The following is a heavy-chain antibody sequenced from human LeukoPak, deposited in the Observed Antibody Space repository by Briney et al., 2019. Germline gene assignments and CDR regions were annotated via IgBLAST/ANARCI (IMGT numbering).Heavy chain of an antibody. V-gene: IGHV5-51*01. J-gene: IGHJ4*02. CDR2: IYPGDSDT. CDR3: ARRLEGASTTYFDY. CDR1: GYTFTNYW. D-gene: IGHD1-26*01. Sequence: GESLKISCQVSGYTFTNYWIGWVRQMSGKVLEWMGTIYPGDSDTRYSPSFQGQVIISVDKSINTTYLQWSRLKASDTAMYFCARRLEGASTTYFDYWGQGTLVTVSS.